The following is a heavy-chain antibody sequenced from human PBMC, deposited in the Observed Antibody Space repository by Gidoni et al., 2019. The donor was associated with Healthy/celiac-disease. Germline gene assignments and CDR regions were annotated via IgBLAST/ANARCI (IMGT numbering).Heavy chain of an antibody. J-gene: IGHJ4*02. CDR3: AKGADSGGYYATFDY. CDR1: GFTFSSYA. CDR2: ISGSGGTT. Sequence: EVQLLESGGGLVQPGGYLRLSCAASGFTFSSYAMSWVRQAPGKGLEWVSSISGSGGTTYYADSVKGRFTISRDNSKNTLYLQMNSLRAEDTAVYYCAKGADSGGYYATFDYWGQGTLVTVSS. V-gene: IGHV3-23*01. D-gene: IGHD3-22*01.